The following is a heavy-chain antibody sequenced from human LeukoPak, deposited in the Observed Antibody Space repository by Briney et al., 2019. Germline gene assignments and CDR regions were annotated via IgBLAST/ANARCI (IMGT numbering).Heavy chain of an antibody. CDR2: IDWNGGTT. J-gene: IGHJ4*02. Sequence: PGGSLRLSCAASGFTFDNSGMTWVRQVPGKGLEWDSGIDWNGGTTGYADSVKGRFTVSRDNAKNSLYLQMNSLRVEDTALYYCAKIKDSSGYYYFTLDYWGQGTLVTVSS. D-gene: IGHD3-22*01. V-gene: IGHV3-20*04. CDR1: GFTFDNSG. CDR3: AKIKDSSGYYYFTLDY.